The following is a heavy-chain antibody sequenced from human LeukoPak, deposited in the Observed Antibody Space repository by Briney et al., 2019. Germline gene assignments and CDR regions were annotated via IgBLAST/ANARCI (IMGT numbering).Heavy chain of an antibody. J-gene: IGHJ6*03. CDR3: ALDYCSSTICKLLGYYYYMDV. D-gene: IGHD2-2*01. V-gene: IGHV1-69*13. CDR2: IIPIFGTA. Sequence: ASVKVSCKASGGTFSSYAISWVRQAPGQGLEWMGGIIPIFGTANYAQKFQGRVTITADESTSTAYMELSSLRSEDTAVYYCALDYCSSTICKLLGYYYYMDVWGKGTTVTVSS. CDR1: GGTFSSYA.